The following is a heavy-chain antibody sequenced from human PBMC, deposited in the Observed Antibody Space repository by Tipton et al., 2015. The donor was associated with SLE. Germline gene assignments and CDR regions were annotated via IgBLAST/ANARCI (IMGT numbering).Heavy chain of an antibody. CDR2: INHSGST. J-gene: IGHJ4*02. Sequence: TLSLTCAVYGGSFSGYYWSWIRQPPGKGLEWIGEINHSGSTNHNPSLKSRVTISVGTSKNQFSLKLSSVTAADTAVYYCARHRGYFTVSDYIYYWGQGALVAVSS. CDR3: ARHRGYFTVSDYIYY. CDR1: GGSFSGYY. D-gene: IGHD3-10*01. V-gene: IGHV4-34*01.